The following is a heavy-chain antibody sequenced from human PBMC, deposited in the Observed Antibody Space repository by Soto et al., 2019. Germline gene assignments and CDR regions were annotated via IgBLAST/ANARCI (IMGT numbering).Heavy chain of an antibody. CDR3: AREYRVLNYYYGMDV. D-gene: IGHD2-8*01. J-gene: IGHJ6*02. V-gene: IGHV3-23*01. CDR2: ISGSGGST. CDR1: GFTFSSYA. Sequence: GSLRLSCAASGFTFSSYAMSWVRQAPGKGLEWVSAISGSGGSTYYADSVKGRFTISRDNSKNTLYLQMNSLRAEDTAVYYCAREYRVLNYYYGMDVWGQGTTVTVSS.